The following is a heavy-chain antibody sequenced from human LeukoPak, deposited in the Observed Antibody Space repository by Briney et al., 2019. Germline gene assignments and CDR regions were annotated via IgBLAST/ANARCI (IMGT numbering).Heavy chain of an antibody. Sequence: TSETLSLTCTVSGGSISSGSYYWSWIRQPAGKGLEWIGSIYHSGSTYYNPSLKSRVTISVDTSKNQFSLKLSSVTAADTAVYYCARSNFKILSYWGQGTLVTVSS. V-gene: IGHV4-39*07. CDR2: IYHSGST. CDR3: ARSNFKILSY. D-gene: IGHD4-11*01. J-gene: IGHJ4*02. CDR1: GGSISSGSYY.